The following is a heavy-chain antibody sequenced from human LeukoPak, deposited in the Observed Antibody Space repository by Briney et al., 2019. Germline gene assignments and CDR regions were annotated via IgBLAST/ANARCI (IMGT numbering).Heavy chain of an antibody. CDR3: ARRRSVYGDFQPVVY. CDR2: IYPGDSDT. Sequence: ESLKISCKGSGYSFTSYWIGWVRQMPGKGLEWMGIIYPGDSDTRYSPSFQGQVTISADKSISTAYLQWSSLKASDTAMNYCARRRSVYGDFQPVVYWGQGTLVTVSS. D-gene: IGHD4-17*01. CDR1: GYSFTSYW. V-gene: IGHV5-51*01. J-gene: IGHJ4*02.